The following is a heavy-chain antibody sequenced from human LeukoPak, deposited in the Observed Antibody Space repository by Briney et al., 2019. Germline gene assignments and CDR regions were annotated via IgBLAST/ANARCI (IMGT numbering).Heavy chain of an antibody. CDR1: GFTFSSYS. CDR3: ARDFALLWFGESSYYFDY. Sequence: GGSLRLSCGASGFTFSSYSMNWVRQAPGKGLEWVSYISISSSTIYYADSVKGRFTISRDNAKNSLYLQMNSLRAEDTAVYYCARDFALLWFGESSYYFDYWGQGTLVTVSS. V-gene: IGHV3-48*04. CDR2: ISISSSTI. D-gene: IGHD3-10*01. J-gene: IGHJ4*02.